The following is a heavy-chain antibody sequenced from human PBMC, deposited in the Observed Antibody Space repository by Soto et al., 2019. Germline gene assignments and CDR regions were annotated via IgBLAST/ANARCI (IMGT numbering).Heavy chain of an antibody. CDR1: GGTFSSYT. D-gene: IGHD6-19*01. J-gene: IGHJ4*02. CDR3: ARDLPGSSGLFDY. V-gene: IGHV1-69*08. CDR2: IIPILGIA. Sequence: QVQLVQSGAEVKKPGSSVKVSCKASGGTFSSYTISWVRQAPGQGLEWMGRIIPILGIANYAQKFQGRVTITADKSTSTAYMELSRLRSEDTAVYYCARDLPGSSGLFDYWGQGTLVTVSS.